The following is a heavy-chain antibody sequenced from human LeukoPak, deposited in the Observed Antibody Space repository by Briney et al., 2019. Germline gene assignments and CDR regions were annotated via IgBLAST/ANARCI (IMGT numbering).Heavy chain of an antibody. CDR3: ARDHGFGEPYFDY. CDR2: IYYSGST. V-gene: IGHV4-59*12. CDR1: GGSISSYY. J-gene: IGHJ4*02. D-gene: IGHD3-10*01. Sequence: SETLSLTCTVSGGSISSYYWSWIRQPPGKGLEWIGYIYYSGSTNYNPSLKSRVTISVDTSKNQFSLKLSSVTAADTAVYYCARDHGFGEPYFDYWGQGTLVTVSS.